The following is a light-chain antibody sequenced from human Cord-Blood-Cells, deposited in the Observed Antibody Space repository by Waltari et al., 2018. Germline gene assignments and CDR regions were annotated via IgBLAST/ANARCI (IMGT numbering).Light chain of an antibody. CDR2: GAS. CDR3: QQYGSSPWT. J-gene: IGKJ1*01. Sequence: EIVFTQSPGTLSLSPGDRATLSCRASQSVSSSYLAWYQKKPGQAPRLLIYGASSRATGIPDRFSGSGSGTDFTLTISRLEPEDFAVYYCQQYGSSPWTFGQGTKVEIK. CDR1: QSVSSSY. V-gene: IGKV3-20*01.